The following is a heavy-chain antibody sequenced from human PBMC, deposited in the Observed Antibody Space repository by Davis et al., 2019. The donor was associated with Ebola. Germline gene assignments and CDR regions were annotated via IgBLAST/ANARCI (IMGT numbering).Heavy chain of an antibody. CDR1: GYTFTSYG. CDR3: AREGNYYYNAMDV. CDR2: ISTYNGNT. V-gene: IGHV1-18*04. J-gene: IGHJ6*02. Sequence: ASVKVSCKASGYTFTSYGISWVRQAPGQGPEWMGWISTYNGNTRYTRNMQDRVTMSTDTSTSIAYMELRSLRSDDTAVYYCAREGNYYYNAMDVWGQGTTITVSS.